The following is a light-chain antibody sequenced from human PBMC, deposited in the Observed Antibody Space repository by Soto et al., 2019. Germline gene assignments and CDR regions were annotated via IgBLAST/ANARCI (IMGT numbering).Light chain of an antibody. CDR2: GAS. Sequence: EIVLTQSPGTLSLSPGERATLSYRASQNVDSNYLAWYQQKPGQAPRIIIFGASGRATGIPDRFSGSGSGTDFTLTISRLEPEDFAVYYCQQYGSLSWTFGQGTKV. V-gene: IGKV3-20*01. J-gene: IGKJ1*01. CDR3: QQYGSLSWT. CDR1: QNVDSNY.